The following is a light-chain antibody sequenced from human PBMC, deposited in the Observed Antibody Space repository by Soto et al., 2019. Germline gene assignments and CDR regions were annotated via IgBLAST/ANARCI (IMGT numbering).Light chain of an antibody. CDR1: QSISTW. CDR3: QQYKNYLT. CDR2: GAS. V-gene: IGKV1-5*01. J-gene: IGKJ3*01. Sequence: DIPMTQSPSTLSASVGDRVTITCRASQSISTWLAWYQQKPGKAPKVLIYGASSLESGVPSRFSGSGSGTEFTHTISSLQPDDFATYYCQQYKNYLTFGPGTKVDIK.